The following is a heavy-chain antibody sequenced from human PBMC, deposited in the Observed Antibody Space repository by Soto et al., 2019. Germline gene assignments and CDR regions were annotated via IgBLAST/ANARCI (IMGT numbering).Heavy chain of an antibody. J-gene: IGHJ4*02. D-gene: IGHD1-1*01. CDR2: INHSGST. V-gene: IGHV4-34*01. CDR3: ARGLPRLERLYGPEIYYFDY. Sequence: SETLSLTCAVYGGSFSGYYWSWIRQPPGKGLEWIGEINHSGSTNYNPSLKSRVTISVDTSKNQFSLKLSSVTAADTAVYYCARGLPRLERLYGPEIYYFDYWGQGTLVTVSS. CDR1: GGSFSGYY.